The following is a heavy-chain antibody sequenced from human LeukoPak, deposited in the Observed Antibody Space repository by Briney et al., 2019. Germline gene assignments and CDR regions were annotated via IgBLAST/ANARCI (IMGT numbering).Heavy chain of an antibody. CDR3: ARDFDGSGSFKDY. V-gene: IGHV3-66*01. Sequence: PGGSLRLSCAASGFTVSNNYMGWVRQAPGKGLVWVSVIYSGGTTYYADYVKGRFTISRDNSKNTLYLQMNSLRAEDTAVYYCARDFDGSGSFKDYWGQGTLVTVSS. CDR1: GFTVSNNY. D-gene: IGHD3-10*01. CDR2: IYSGGTT. J-gene: IGHJ4*02.